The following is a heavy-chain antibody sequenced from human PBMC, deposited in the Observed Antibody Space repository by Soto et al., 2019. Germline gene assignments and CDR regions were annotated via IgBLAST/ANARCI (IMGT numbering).Heavy chain of an antibody. D-gene: IGHD3-3*01. V-gene: IGHV3-33*01. CDR2: IWYDGSNK. J-gene: IGHJ4*02. CDR1: GFTFSSYG. CDR3: AREGELRFLEWPRRGGYFDY. Sequence: PGGSLRLSCAASGFTFSSYGMHWVRQAPGKGLEWVAVIWYDGSNKYYADSVKGRFTISRDNSKNTLYLQMNSLRAEDTAVYYCAREGELRFLEWPRRGGYFDYWGQGTLVTVSS.